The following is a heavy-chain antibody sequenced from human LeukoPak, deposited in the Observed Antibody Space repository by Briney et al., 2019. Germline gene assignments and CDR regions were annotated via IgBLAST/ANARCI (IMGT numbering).Heavy chain of an antibody. V-gene: IGHV4-4*02. CDR1: GGSISSSNW. Sequence: SETLSLTCAVSGGSISSSNWWTWVRQPPGKGLEWIGEINHSGSTNYNPSLKSRVTISVDTSKNQFSLKLSSVTAADTAVYYCARETMTTVTYYFDYWGQGTLVTVSS. J-gene: IGHJ4*02. CDR2: INHSGST. D-gene: IGHD4-17*01. CDR3: ARETMTTVTYYFDY.